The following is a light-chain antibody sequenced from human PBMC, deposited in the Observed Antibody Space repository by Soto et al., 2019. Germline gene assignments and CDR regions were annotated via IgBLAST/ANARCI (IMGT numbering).Light chain of an antibody. V-gene: IGKV1-12*01. J-gene: IGKJ4*01. CDR2: SAS. CDR3: QQTNSFPLT. CDR1: RGISSY. Sequence: IQLTQSPSSLSASVGDRVTITCQASRGISSYLAWYQQKPGKAPKLLVYSASSLQSGVPSRFSGSGSGTDFTLIISSLQPEDFATYYCQQTNSFPLTFGGGTKVDIK.